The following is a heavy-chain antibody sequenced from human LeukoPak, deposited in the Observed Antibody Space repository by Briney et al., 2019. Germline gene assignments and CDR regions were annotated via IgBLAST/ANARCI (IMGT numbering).Heavy chain of an antibody. D-gene: IGHD4-17*01. J-gene: IGHJ4*02. CDR3: ARIEYYGVTVDY. CDR1: GFTFSSYA. Sequence: QTGGSLRLSCAASGFTFSSYAMHWVRQAPGKGLEWVAVIWYDGSNKYYADSVKGRFTISRDNAKNSLYLQMNSLRAEDTAVYYCARIEYYGVTVDYWGQGTLVTVSS. V-gene: IGHV3-33*08. CDR2: IWYDGSNK.